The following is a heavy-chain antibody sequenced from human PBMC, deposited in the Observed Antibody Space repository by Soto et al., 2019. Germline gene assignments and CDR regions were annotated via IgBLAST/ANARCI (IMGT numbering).Heavy chain of an antibody. CDR2: IYHSGST. J-gene: IGHJ4*02. V-gene: IGHV4-38-2*01. CDR1: GYSISSGYY. D-gene: IGHD3-22*01. Sequence: DTLSLTCAVSGYSISSGYYWGWIRQPPGKGLEWIGSIYHSGSTYYNPSLKSRVTISVDTSKNQFSLKLSSVTAADTAVYYCASGVVVTLFDYWGQGTLVTSPQ. CDR3: ASGVVVTLFDY.